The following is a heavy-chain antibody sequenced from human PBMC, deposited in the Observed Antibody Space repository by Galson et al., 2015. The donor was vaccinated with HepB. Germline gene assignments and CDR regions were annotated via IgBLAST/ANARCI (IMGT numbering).Heavy chain of an antibody. CDR3: AKGDLFGTNGVCFARSPSYYYGMDG. CDR2: ISWNSRDI. J-gene: IGHJ6*02. D-gene: IGHD2-8*01. CDR1: GFTFEDYT. V-gene: IGHV3-9*01. Sequence: SLRLSCAASGFTFEDYTLHWVRQVPGKGLEWVSGISWNSRDIAYVDSVKGRFTISRDNARNSLYLEMNSLKTEDTAVYYCAKGDLFGTNGVCFARSPSYYYGMDGWGQGTTVTVSS.